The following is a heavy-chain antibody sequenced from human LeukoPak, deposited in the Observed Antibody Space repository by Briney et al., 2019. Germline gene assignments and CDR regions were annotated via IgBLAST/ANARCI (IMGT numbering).Heavy chain of an antibody. CDR1: GFTFRSYW. CDR3: ARDLAAVGIDY. Sequence: GGSLRLSCAASGFTFRSYWMHWVRQAPGKGLVWVSRINSDGSSTKYADSVKGRFTISRDNAKNTLYLRMNSLRAEDTAVYYCARDLAAVGIDYWGQGTLVTVSS. CDR2: INSDGSST. D-gene: IGHD6-13*01. V-gene: IGHV3-74*01. J-gene: IGHJ4*02.